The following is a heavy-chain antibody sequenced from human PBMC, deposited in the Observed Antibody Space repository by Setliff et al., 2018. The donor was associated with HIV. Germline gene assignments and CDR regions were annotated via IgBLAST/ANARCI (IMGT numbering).Heavy chain of an antibody. Sequence: SVKVSCKASEDTFNSYTIHWVRQTPGQGLEWMGRTIPVLSMSNFALKFQGRVSMTRDTSTSTVYMELSSLRSEDTAVYYCARGQASNDYGVSFWGQGTMVTVSS. J-gene: IGHJ3*01. CDR2: TIPVLSMS. CDR1: EDTFNSYT. D-gene: IGHD4-17*01. V-gene: IGHV1-69*02. CDR3: ARGQASNDYGVSF.